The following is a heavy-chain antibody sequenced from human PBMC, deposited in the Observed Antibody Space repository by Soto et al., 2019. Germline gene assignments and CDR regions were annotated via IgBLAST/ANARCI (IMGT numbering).Heavy chain of an antibody. J-gene: IGHJ4*02. V-gene: IGHV4-59*01. Sequence: SETLSLTCTVSGGSISSNYWTWIRQPPGKGLEWIGYVYNSGSTNYNPSLKSRVTISEDTSKSQFSLKVNSMTAADTAVYYCARYRREAVAGYTLDNWGQGILGTVPQ. CDR1: GGSISSNY. D-gene: IGHD6-13*01. CDR3: ARYRREAVAGYTLDN. CDR2: VYNSGST.